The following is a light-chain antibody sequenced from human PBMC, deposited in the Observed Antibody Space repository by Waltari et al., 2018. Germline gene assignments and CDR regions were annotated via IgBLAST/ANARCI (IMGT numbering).Light chain of an antibody. CDR3: SSYTTGSTRYV. CDR1: SSDIGAYNF. Sequence: QSALTQPASVSGSPGQSITIPCTGTSSDIGAYNFFSWYQKHPGKAPKVMIYDVNKRPSGVSSRFSGSKSGNTASLTISGLQAEDEADYYCSSYTTGSTRYVFGSGTKVTVL. J-gene: IGLJ1*01. V-gene: IGLV2-14*03. CDR2: DVN.